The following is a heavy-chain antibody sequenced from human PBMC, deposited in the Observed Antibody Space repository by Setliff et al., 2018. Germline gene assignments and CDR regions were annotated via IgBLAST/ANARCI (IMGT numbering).Heavy chain of an antibody. CDR3: ARESATIGEFPLYYFDK. V-gene: IGHV4-61*09. CDR1: GGSISSGGFY. D-gene: IGHD3-10*01. J-gene: IGHJ4*02. CDR2: FHTGGAT. Sequence: SETLSLTCSVSGGSISSGGFYWSWIRQSAGRGLEWIGHFHTGGATDYNLSLKSRVTISLDSSKNQFSLRLSSATAADAAVYFCARESATIGEFPLYYFDKWGQGIQVTVSS.